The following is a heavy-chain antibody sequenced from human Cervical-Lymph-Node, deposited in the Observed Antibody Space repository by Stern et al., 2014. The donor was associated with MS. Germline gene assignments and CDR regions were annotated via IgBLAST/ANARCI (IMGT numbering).Heavy chain of an antibody. J-gene: IGHJ4*02. CDR1: GFTFDDYA. D-gene: IGHD4-17*01. V-gene: IGHV3-9*01. Sequence: EVQLVQSGGGLVQPGRSLRLSCAASGFTFDDYAMHWVRQAPGKGLEWVSGISWNSGSIGYADSVKGRFTISRDNAKNSLYLQMNSLRAEDTALYYCAKSHNYGDPPDYWGQGTLVTVSS. CDR2: ISWNSGSI. CDR3: AKSHNYGDPPDY.